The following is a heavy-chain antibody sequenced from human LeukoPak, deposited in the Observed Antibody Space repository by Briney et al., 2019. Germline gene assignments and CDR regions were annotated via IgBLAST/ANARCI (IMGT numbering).Heavy chain of an antibody. CDR3: AGSSSILDY. D-gene: IGHD6-6*01. Sequence: SETLSLTCTVSGGSISSSSYYWGWIRQPPGKGLEWIGSIYYSGSTYYNPSLKSRVTISVDTSKNQFPLKLSSVTAADTAVYYCAGSSSILDYWGQGTLVTVSS. CDR1: GGSISSSSYY. J-gene: IGHJ4*02. V-gene: IGHV4-39*01. CDR2: IYYSGST.